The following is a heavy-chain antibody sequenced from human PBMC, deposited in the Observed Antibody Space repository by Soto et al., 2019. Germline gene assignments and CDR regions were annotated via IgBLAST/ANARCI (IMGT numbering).Heavy chain of an antibody. CDR3: ARVANTAMVEPFFDY. CDR1: GFTFSSYG. J-gene: IGHJ4*02. V-gene: IGHV3-33*01. Sequence: GGSLRLSCAASGFTFSSYGMHWVRQAPGKGLEWVAVIWYDGSNKYYADSVKGRFTISRDNSKNTLYLQMNSLRAEDTAVYYCARVANTAMVEPFFDYWGQGTLVTVSS. D-gene: IGHD5-18*01. CDR2: IWYDGSNK.